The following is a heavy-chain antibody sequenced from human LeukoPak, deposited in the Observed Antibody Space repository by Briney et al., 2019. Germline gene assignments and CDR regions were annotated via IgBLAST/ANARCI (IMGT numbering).Heavy chain of an antibody. V-gene: IGHV4-59*01. J-gene: IGHJ4*02. Sequence: PSETLSLTCTVSGCSISSYYWSWIRQPPGKGLEWIGYIYYSGSTNYNPSLKTRVTITVDTSKNQLSLKLSSVTAADTAVYYCARGSMVRGVIFDYWGQGTLVTVSS. CDR3: ARGSMVRGVIFDY. CDR2: IYYSGST. D-gene: IGHD3-10*01. CDR1: GCSISSYY.